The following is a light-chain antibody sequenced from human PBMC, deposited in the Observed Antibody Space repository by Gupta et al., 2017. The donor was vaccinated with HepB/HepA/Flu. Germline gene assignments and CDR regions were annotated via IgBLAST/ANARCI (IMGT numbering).Light chain of an antibody. CDR2: WAS. V-gene: IGKV4-1*01. CDR3: QHELCPPSS. Sequence: IVMTQSPDSLAVSLGERATIKCRSSQSLLYSGNNKNYVSWYQQKPGQPPKLLIYWASTRESGVPARFSGSGSETDFTLTISSLQAEDVAIYYCQHELCPPSSFGQGTKVEIK. J-gene: IGKJ1*01. CDR1: QSLLYSGNNKNY.